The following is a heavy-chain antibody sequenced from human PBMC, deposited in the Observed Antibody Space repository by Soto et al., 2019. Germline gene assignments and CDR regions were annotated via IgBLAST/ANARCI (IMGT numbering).Heavy chain of an antibody. Sequence: QVQLVQSGAEVKKPGSSVKVSCKASGGTFSSYAVSWVRQAPGQGLEWMGGIIPLFGTTSYAQKFQGRVTITADESTNTAYMELRSLRSEDTAVYYCARETGTLYYYYYGMDVWGQGTTVTVSS. V-gene: IGHV1-69*12. D-gene: IGHD1-7*01. CDR3: ARETGTLYYYYYGMDV. CDR2: IIPLFGTT. J-gene: IGHJ6*02. CDR1: GGTFSSYA.